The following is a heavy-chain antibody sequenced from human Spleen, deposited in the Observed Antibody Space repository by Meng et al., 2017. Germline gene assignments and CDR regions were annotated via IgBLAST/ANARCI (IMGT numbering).Heavy chain of an antibody. CDR3: ASGRHGNGWYVDL. V-gene: IGHV4-59*01. Sequence: SETLSLTCTVSGGSISTYYWSWIRQPPGKGLEWIGYIYYSGSTKYNPSLKGRVTITVDTSKNQFSLKLSSMAAADTAVYYCASGRHGNGWYVDLWGRGTLVTVSS. D-gene: IGHD1-26*01. J-gene: IGHJ2*01. CDR2: IYYSGST. CDR1: GGSISTYY.